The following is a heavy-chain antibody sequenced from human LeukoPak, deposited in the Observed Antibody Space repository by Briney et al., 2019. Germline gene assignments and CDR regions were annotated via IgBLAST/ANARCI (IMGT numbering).Heavy chain of an antibody. CDR3: AKQLGYCSDGSCYFPY. CDR2: ISYDGSNK. J-gene: IGHJ4*02. CDR1: GFTFSSYA. D-gene: IGHD2-15*01. Sequence: GGSLRLSCAASGFTFSSYAMHWVRQAPGKGLEWVAVISYDGSNKYYADSVQGRFTISRDNSKSTLCLQMNSLRAEDTAVYYCAKQLGYCSDGSCYFPYWGQGTLVTVSS. V-gene: IGHV3-30-3*02.